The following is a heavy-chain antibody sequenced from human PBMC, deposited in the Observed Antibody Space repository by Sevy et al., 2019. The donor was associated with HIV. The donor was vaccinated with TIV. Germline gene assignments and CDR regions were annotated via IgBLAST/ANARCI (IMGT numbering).Heavy chain of an antibody. V-gene: IGHV3-11*01. CDR3: ARDLGTGYFDF. Sequence: GGALRLSCAASGFTFSDYYMSWIRQAPGKGLEWISYIGGSQYIIYYADSVKGRFTISSDDAKNSLYLQMNSLTHEDSDVYLCARDLGTGYFDFWGQGTLLNVS. J-gene: IGHJ4*02. CDR1: GFTFSDYY. D-gene: IGHD1-26*01. CDR2: IGGSQYII.